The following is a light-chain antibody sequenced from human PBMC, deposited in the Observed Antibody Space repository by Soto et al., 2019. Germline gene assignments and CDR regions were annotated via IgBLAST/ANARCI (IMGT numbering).Light chain of an antibody. CDR2: DVS. CDR1: SSDVGGYNY. J-gene: IGLJ1*01. CDR3: SSYTSSSTPCV. Sequence: ALTQPASVSGSPGQSITISCTGTSSDVGGYNYVSWYQQHPGKAPKLMIYDVSNRPSGVSNRFSGSKSGNTASLTISGLQAEDEADYYCSSYTSSSTPCVFGTGTKLTVL. V-gene: IGLV2-14*01.